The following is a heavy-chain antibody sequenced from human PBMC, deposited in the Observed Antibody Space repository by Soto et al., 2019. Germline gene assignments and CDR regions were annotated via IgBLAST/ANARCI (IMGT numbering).Heavy chain of an antibody. Sequence: SVKVSCKASGGTFSSCAISWVRQAPGQGLEWMGGIIPIFGTANYAQKFQGRVTITADESTSTAYMELSSLRSEDTAVYYCARAPKLELPLDYWGQGTLVTVSS. J-gene: IGHJ4*02. V-gene: IGHV1-69*13. CDR1: GGTFSSCA. CDR3: ARAPKLELPLDY. D-gene: IGHD1-7*01. CDR2: IIPIFGTA.